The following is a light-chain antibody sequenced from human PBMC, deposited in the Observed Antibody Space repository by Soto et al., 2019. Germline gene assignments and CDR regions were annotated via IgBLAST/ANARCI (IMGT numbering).Light chain of an antibody. V-gene: IGKV3-11*01. CDR2: DAS. CDR1: ERVSSY. CDR3: QQRSNWPSIT. Sequence: EIVLTQSPVTLSLSPGERATLSCRASERVSSYLAWYQQKPGQAPRLLIYDASNRATGIPARFSGSGSGTDFTLTISSLEPEDFAVYYCQQRSNWPSITFGQGTRLEIK. J-gene: IGKJ5*01.